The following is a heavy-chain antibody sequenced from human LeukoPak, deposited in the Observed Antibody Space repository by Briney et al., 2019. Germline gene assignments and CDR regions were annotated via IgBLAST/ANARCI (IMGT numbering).Heavy chain of an antibody. V-gene: IGHV3-73*01. CDR3: TRRVDTAMVEGTDFDY. CDR2: IRSKADSYAT. CDR1: GFTFSGSA. Sequence: PGGSLRLSCAASGFTFSGSAMQWVRQASGKGLEWVGRIRSKADSYATAYAASVKGRFTISRDDSKNTAYLQMNSLKTEDTAVYYCTRRVDTAMVEGTDFDYWGQGTLVTVSS. D-gene: IGHD5-18*01. J-gene: IGHJ4*02.